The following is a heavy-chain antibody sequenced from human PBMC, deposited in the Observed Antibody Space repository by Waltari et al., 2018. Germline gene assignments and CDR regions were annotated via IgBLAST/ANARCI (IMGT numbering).Heavy chain of an antibody. Sequence: EVELVESGGGVVQPWGFLRLSCAASGFIFKNTRMHWVRLAPGKGLVSVSHINTDGSITNYADSGKGRFTISRDNAKNTLFLQMNSLRAEDTAVYYCVMYSSSFLGDCWGQGTLVTVSS. CDR3: VMYSSSFLGDC. CDR1: GFIFKNTR. CDR2: INTDGSIT. J-gene: IGHJ4*02. V-gene: IGHV3-74*01. D-gene: IGHD6-13*01.